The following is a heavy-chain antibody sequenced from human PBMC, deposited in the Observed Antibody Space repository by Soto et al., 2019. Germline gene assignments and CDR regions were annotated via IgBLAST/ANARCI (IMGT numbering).Heavy chain of an antibody. D-gene: IGHD3-22*01. CDR1: GYTFTSYY. Sequence: QVQLVQSGAEVKKPGASVKVSCKASGYTFTSYYMHWVRQAPGQGLEWMGIINPSGGSTSYAQKFQNRVTMTRDTSTSTVYMELSSLRSEDTAVYYCAGQGAMIVGGDAFDIWGQWTMVTVSS. J-gene: IGHJ3*02. CDR2: INPSGGST. CDR3: AGQGAMIVGGDAFDI. V-gene: IGHV1-46*01.